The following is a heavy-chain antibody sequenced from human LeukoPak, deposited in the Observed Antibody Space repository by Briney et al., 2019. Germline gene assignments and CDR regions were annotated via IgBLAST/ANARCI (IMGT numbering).Heavy chain of an antibody. D-gene: IGHD1-26*01. CDR1: GGSINYYY. CDR2: IYYSGGT. CDR3: ARGSGSYYFPYYYYGMDV. J-gene: IGHJ6*02. V-gene: IGHV4-59*01. Sequence: SETLSLTCTVSGGSINYYYWMWIRQPPGKGLEWIGYIYYSGGTHYNPSLKSRVTMLVDTSKNQFSLKLTAVTAADTAVYYCARGSGSYYFPYYYYGMDVWAKGPRSPSP.